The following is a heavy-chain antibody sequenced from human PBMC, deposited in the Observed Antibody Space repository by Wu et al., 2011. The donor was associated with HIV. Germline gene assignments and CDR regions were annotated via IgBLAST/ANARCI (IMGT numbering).Heavy chain of an antibody. J-gene: IGHJ6*03. CDR2: IIPVLNRA. Sequence: QVQLVQSGAEVKKPGASVKVSCKASGYTFTGYYMHWVRQAPGQVLEWMGRIIPVLNRADYAHNFQGRITIIADEAASTVYMQLNRLKPDDTALYYCARDPYSSSFYYYYFMDVWGKGTTVTVSS. CDR3: ARDPYSSSFYYYYFMDV. CDR1: GYTFTGYY. D-gene: IGHD6-6*01. V-gene: IGHV1-69*18.